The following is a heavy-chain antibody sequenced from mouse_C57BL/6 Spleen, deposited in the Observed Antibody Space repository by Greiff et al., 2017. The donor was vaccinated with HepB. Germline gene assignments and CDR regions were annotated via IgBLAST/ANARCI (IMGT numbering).Heavy chain of an antibody. CDR2: IDPSDSYT. Sequence: QVQLQQPGAELVMPGASVKLSCKASGYTFTSYWMHWVKQRPGQGLEWIGEIDPSDSYTNYNQKFKGKSTLTVDKSSSTAYMQLSSLTSEDSAVYYCARRLRRFSYAMDYWGQGTSVTVSS. J-gene: IGHJ4*01. CDR1: GYTFTSYW. D-gene: IGHD2-4*01. V-gene: IGHV1-69*01. CDR3: ARRLRRFSYAMDY.